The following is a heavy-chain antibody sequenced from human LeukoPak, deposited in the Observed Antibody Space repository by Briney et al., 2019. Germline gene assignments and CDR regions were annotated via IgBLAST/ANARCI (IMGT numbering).Heavy chain of an antibody. J-gene: IGHJ4*02. Sequence: ASVKVSCKASGYTFTSYGISWVRQAPGQGLEWMGWISAYNGNTNYAQKLQGRVTMTTDTSTSTAYMELRSLRSDGTAVYYCARDQYCSSTSCYRGGFDYWGQGTLVTVSS. CDR3: ARDQYCSSTSCYRGGFDY. CDR1: GYTFTSYG. CDR2: ISAYNGNT. D-gene: IGHD2-2*02. V-gene: IGHV1-18*01.